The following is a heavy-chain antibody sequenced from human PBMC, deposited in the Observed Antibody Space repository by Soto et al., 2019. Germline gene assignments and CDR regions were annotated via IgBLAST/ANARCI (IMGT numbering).Heavy chain of an antibody. CDR2: VYYLGST. V-gene: IGHV4-59*01. Sequence: SETLSLTCTVCGGPMSEYFWSWIRQSPGKGLEWIGYVYYLGSTDYNPSLKSRVVISVDTSKRQFSLKLSSVTVADTAVYYCARDGYDGSGSPYPAYWGPGIQVTVS. D-gene: IGHD3-10*01. J-gene: IGHJ4*02. CDR1: GGPMSEYF. CDR3: ARDGYDGSGSPYPAY.